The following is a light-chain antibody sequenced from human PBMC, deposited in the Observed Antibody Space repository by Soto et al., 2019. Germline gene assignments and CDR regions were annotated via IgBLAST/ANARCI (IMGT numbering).Light chain of an antibody. J-gene: IGLJ3*02. CDR3: ATWDSHTNWV. Sequence: QSVLTQSSSASASLGSSVNLTCTLSSGHNTYIIAWHQQQPGKAPRYLMKLEGSGSYNRGSGVPDRFSASSSGAARYVTISHLPYEDEADYYCATWDSHTNWVFGAGTKLTVL. CDR2: LEGSGSY. V-gene: IGLV4-60*02. CDR1: SGHNTYI.